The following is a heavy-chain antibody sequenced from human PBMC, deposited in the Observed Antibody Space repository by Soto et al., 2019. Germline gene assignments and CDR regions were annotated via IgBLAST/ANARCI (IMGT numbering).Heavy chain of an antibody. V-gene: IGHV5-51*01. CDR1: GYSFTNYW. CDR2: IYPGDSDT. D-gene: IGHD6-13*01. CDR3: ARRLHSGSWYSGSGMDV. J-gene: IGHJ6*02. Sequence: GESLTISCKASGYSFTNYWIGWVRQIPGKGLEWMGIIYPGDSDTRYSPSFQGQVTISADKSISTAYLQWSSLKASDTAMYYCARRLHSGSWYSGSGMDVWGQGNTVTVSS.